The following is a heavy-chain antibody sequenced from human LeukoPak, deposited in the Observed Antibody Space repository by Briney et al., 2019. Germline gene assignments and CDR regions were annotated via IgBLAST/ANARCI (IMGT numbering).Heavy chain of an antibody. D-gene: IGHD2-8*01. CDR1: GFTFSSYE. CDR2: ISSSGSTI. J-gene: IGHJ4*02. CDR3: AREETVLGRLFLDS. Sequence: SGGSLRLSCAASGFTFSSYEVNWVRQAPGKGLEGGSYISSSGSTIYYADSVKGRFTISRDNSKNTLYLQMNSLRAEDTAVYFCAREETVLGRLFLDSWGQGTLVTVSS. V-gene: IGHV3-48*03.